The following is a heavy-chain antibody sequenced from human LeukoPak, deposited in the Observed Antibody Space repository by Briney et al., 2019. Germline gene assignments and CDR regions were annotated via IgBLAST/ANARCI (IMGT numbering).Heavy chain of an antibody. Sequence: GGSLRLSCAASGFTFSNYAMSWVRQAPGKGLEWVSSLNGRGDSPYYADSVKGRFTTSRDNSKNTLYLQMHSLRVQDTAVYYCAKGPHRDYWGQGTLLTVSS. J-gene: IGHJ4*02. V-gene: IGHV3-23*01. CDR2: LNGRGDSP. CDR1: GFTFSNYA. CDR3: AKGPHRDY.